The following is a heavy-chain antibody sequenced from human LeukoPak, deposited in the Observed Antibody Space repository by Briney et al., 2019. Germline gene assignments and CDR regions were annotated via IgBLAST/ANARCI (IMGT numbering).Heavy chain of an antibody. Sequence: GGSLRLSCAASGFTFNTYWMHWDRQAPGKGLVWVSRIRSDGSSTSYADSVSGRFTISRDNAKNTLYLQMNSLRAEDTAVYYCAGVLGVRDLAYFDYWGHGTLVTVSS. V-gene: IGHV3-74*01. CDR1: GFTFNTYW. CDR3: AGVLGVRDLAYFDY. CDR2: IRSDGSST. J-gene: IGHJ4*01. D-gene: IGHD3-10*01.